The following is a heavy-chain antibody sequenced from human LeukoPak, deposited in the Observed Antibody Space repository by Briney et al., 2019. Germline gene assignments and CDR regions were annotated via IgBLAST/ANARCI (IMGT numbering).Heavy chain of an antibody. J-gene: IGHJ4*02. CDR3: AKLEGITMIVVVPHFDY. Sequence: GGSLRLPCAASGFTFSSYAMSWVRQAPGKGLEWVSAISGSGGSTYYADSVKGRFTISRDNSKNTLYLQMNSLRAEDTAVYYCAKLEGITMIVVVPHFDYWGQGTLVTVSS. V-gene: IGHV3-23*01. D-gene: IGHD3-22*01. CDR2: ISGSGGST. CDR1: GFTFSSYA.